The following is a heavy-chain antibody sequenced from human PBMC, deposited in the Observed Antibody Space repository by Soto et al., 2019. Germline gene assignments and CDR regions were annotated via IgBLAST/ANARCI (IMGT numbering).Heavy chain of an antibody. V-gene: IGHV3-30-3*01. Sequence: LRLSCAASGFTFSSYAMHWVRQAPGKGLEWVAVISYDGSNKYYADSFQGQVTISADKSISTAYLQWSSLKASDTAMYYCARTRRDGYDFDTFDIWGQGTMVTVSS. CDR1: GFTFSSYA. CDR2: ISYDGSNK. D-gene: IGHD5-12*01. CDR3: ARTRRDGYDFDTFDI. J-gene: IGHJ3*02.